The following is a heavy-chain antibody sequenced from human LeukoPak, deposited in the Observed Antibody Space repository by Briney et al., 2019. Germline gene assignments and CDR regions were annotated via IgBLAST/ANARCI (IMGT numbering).Heavy chain of an antibody. V-gene: IGHV3-21*04. Sequence: PGGSLRLSCAASGFTFSTYSMNWVRQAPGKGLEWVSFISSSSSYIYHADSVKGRFTISRDNAKNSLYLQMNSLSAEDTAVYYCAREGVGSYYGSDGYWGQGTLVTVSS. J-gene: IGHJ4*02. CDR1: GFTFSTYS. CDR3: AREGVGSYYGSDGY. D-gene: IGHD1-26*01. CDR2: ISSSSSYI.